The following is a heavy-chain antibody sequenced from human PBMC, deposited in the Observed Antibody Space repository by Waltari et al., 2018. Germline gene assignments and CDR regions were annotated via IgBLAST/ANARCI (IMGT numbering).Heavy chain of an antibody. CDR2: ISFDGNNI. V-gene: IGHV3-30*01. J-gene: IGHJ4*02. Sequence: AQLVVSGGGVVQPGKSLTLSWKVSGSSGSSCDMLWVRQAPGKGLAGVAVISFDGNNIYCADSVKGRFTINRDNSKNTLSLQMNSLTPADTAIYYCARDGHSYFYGSWSDYWRQGTLVTVSS. CDR3: ARDGHSYFYGSWSDY. CDR1: GSSGSSCD. D-gene: IGHD3-10*01.